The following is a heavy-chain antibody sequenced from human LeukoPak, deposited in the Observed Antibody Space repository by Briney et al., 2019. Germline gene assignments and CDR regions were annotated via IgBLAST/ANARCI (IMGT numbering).Heavy chain of an antibody. CDR3: ARGKYSSSWYRVGYFDY. CDR2: INHSGST. D-gene: IGHD6-13*01. Sequence: SETLSLTCAVYGGSFSGYYWRWIRQPPGKGLEWIGEINHSGSTNYNPSLKSRVTISVDTSKNQFSLKLSSVTAADTAVYYCARGKYSSSWYRVGYFDYWGQGTLVTVSS. CDR1: GGSFSGYY. V-gene: IGHV4-34*01. J-gene: IGHJ4*02.